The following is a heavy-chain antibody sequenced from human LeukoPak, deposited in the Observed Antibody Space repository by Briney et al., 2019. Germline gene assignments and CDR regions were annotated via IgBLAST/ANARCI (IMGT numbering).Heavy chain of an antibody. Sequence: GSLRLSCAASGFTFSSYGMHWVRQAPGKGLEWVAVIWYDGSNKYYADSVKGRFTISRDNSKNTLYLQMNSLRAEDTAVYYCARADFSSSWPDNWFDPWGQGTLVTVSS. CDR2: IWYDGSNK. CDR1: GFTFSSYG. CDR3: ARADFSSSWPDNWFDP. V-gene: IGHV3-33*01. J-gene: IGHJ5*02. D-gene: IGHD6-13*01.